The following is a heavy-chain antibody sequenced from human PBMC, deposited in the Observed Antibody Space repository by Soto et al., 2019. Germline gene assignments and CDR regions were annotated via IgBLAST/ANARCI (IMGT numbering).Heavy chain of an antibody. CDR1: GGTFGRYT. D-gene: IGHD3-22*01. CDR3: ARTHFYETGGVFGHFDY. V-gene: IGHV1-69*01. CDR2: ITPFLGTA. J-gene: IGHJ4*02. Sequence: QVPLVQSGAEVKKPGSSVKVSCKASGGTFGRYTLCWVRQAPGQGLEWMGEITPFLGTANSAQNFQGRVTITADESTGPAYMEVGSLRSEGTAVDYCARTHFYETGGVFGHFDYWGQGTLVTVSS.